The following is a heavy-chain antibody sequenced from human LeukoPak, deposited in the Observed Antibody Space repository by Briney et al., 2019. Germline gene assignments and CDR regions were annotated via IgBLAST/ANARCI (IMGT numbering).Heavy chain of an antibody. V-gene: IGHV4-34*01. CDR1: GGSFSGYY. Sequence: SETLSLTCAVYGGSFSGYYWSWIRQPPGKGLEWIGEINHSGSTSYNPSLKSRVTISVDTSKNQFSLKLSSVTAADTAVHYCARDADTAMVNFDYWGQGTLVTVSS. D-gene: IGHD5-18*01. J-gene: IGHJ4*02. CDR2: INHSGST. CDR3: ARDADTAMVNFDY.